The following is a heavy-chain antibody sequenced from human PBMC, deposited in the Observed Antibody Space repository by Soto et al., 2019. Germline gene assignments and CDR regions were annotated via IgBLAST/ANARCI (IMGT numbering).Heavy chain of an antibody. CDR2: INTGNGDS. CDR1: GYVFTSFA. J-gene: IGHJ4*01. D-gene: IGHD2-21*01. Sequence: ASAKVYGKTSGYVFTSFAIHWMRQAPGQGPEWMGWINTGNGDSKYSEKFQDRVTITRDASATPAYMELSSLRSEDTAVYYCARVKTIFIPGFDSW. V-gene: IGHV1-3*04. CDR3: ARVKTIFIPGFDS.